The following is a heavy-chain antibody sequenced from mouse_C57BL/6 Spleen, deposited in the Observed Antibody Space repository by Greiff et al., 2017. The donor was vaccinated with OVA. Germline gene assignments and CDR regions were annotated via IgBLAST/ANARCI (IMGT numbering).Heavy chain of an antibody. J-gene: IGHJ2*01. CDR3: TDYYGSSWDY. D-gene: IGHD1-1*01. CDR1: GFTFSNYW. V-gene: IGHV6-3*01. Sequence: EVKLMESGGGLVQPGGSMKLSCVASGFTFSNYWMNWVRQSPEKGLEWVAQIRLKSDNYATHYAESVKGRFTISRDDSKSSVYLQMNNLRAEDTGIYYCTDYYGSSWDYWGQGTTLTVSS. CDR2: IRLKSDNYAT.